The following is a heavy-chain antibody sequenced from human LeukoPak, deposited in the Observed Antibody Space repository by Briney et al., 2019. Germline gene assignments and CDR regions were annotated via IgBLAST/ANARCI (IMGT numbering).Heavy chain of an antibody. CDR3: ARFYNYYYYIDV. Sequence: GESLKISCKWSGCSSSTYWIGWVRQMPGKGPEWMGIIYPYDSDARYSPSFQGQVTISADKSISTAYLQWSSLKASDTAIYYCARFYNYYYYIDVWRNGTTVTVSS. V-gene: IGHV5-51*01. CDR1: GCSSSTYW. J-gene: IGHJ6*03. CDR2: IYPYDSDA.